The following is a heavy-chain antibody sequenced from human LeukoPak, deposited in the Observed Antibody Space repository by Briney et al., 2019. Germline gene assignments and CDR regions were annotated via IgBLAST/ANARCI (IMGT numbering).Heavy chain of an antibody. D-gene: IGHD1-26*01. CDR1: GGSISSADYF. CDR2: IHYSGTT. CDR3: ARDSPEWERDGFDV. J-gene: IGHJ3*01. V-gene: IGHV4-30-4*01. Sequence: PSETLSLTCTVSGGSISSADYFWSWIRQPPGKGLEWIGYIHYSGTTYYNSSLKSRVTISVDTSKNQFSLKLNSVTAADTAVYYCARDSPEWERDGFDVWGQGTMVTVSS.